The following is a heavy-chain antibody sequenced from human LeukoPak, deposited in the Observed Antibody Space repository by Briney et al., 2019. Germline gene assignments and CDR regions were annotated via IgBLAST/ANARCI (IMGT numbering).Heavy chain of an antibody. CDR2: ISTDGRTS. Sequence: PGGSLRLSCAASGFTFSSYWMHWVRQAPGQGLVWVSRISTDGRTSTYADSVKGRFTISRDNSKNTLYLQMNSLRTGDTAVYYCVDYGEHWGQGILVTVSS. V-gene: IGHV3-74*01. J-gene: IGHJ1*01. CDR3: VDYGEH. D-gene: IGHD4-17*01. CDR1: GFTFSSYW.